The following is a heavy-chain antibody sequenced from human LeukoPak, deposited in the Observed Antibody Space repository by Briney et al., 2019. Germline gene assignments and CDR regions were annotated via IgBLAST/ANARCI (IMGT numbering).Heavy chain of an antibody. CDR1: GFTFSSYA. V-gene: IGHV3-9*01. CDR2: ISWNSGSI. Sequence: GGSLRLSCAASGFTFSSYAMSWVRQAPGKGLEWVSGISWNSGSIGYADSVKGRFTISRDNAKNSLYLQVNSLRAEDTALYYCAKELGDSSGYYSVGFDYWGQGTLVTVSS. CDR3: AKELGDSSGYYSVGFDY. D-gene: IGHD3-22*01. J-gene: IGHJ4*02.